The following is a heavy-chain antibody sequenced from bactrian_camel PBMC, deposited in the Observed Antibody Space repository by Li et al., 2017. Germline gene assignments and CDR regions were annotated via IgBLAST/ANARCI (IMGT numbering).Heavy chain of an antibody. D-gene: IGHD3*01. V-gene: IGHV3S1*01. CDR1: GYTPDSAC. CDR3: AARFGGPVYCQSGLLEDEYTF. J-gene: IGHJ4*01. Sequence: HVQLVESGGGSVQAGGSLRLSCVASGYTPDSACMGWFRQATGKEREGVATIYIAGGTTNYADSVKGRFTISQDNAKNTVDLQMNSLKSEDTAVYYCAARFGGPVYCQSGLLEDEYTFWGQGTQVTVS. CDR2: IYIAGGTT.